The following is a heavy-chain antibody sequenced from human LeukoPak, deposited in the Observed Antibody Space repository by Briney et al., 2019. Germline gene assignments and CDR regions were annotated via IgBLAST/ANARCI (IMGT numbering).Heavy chain of an antibody. CDR2: ISWNSGSI. CDR1: GFTFDDYA. D-gene: IGHD3-3*01. Sequence: GGSLRLSCAASGFTFDDYAMHWVRQAPGKGLEWVSGISWNSGSIGYADSAKGRFTISRDNSKNTLYLQMNSLRAEDTAVYYCARESGWGLPHAFDFWGQGTMVTVSS. CDR3: ARESGWGLPHAFDF. J-gene: IGHJ3*01. V-gene: IGHV3-9*01.